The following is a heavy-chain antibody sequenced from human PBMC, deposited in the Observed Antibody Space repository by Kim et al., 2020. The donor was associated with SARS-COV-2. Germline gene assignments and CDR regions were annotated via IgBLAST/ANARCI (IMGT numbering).Heavy chain of an antibody. J-gene: IGHJ4*02. V-gene: IGHV4-59*01. CDR2: IYYSGST. D-gene: IGHD5-18*01. Sequence: SETLSLTCTVSGGSISSYYWSWIRQPPGKGLEWIGYIYYSGSTNYNPSLKSRVTISVDTSKNQFSLKLTSVTAADTAVYYCARTSRGYSSGGDYWGQGTLVTVSS. CDR1: GGSISSYY. CDR3: ARTSRGYSSGGDY.